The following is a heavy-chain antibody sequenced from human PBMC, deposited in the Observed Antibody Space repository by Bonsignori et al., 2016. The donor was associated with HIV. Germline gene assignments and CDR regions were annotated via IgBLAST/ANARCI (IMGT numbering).Heavy chain of an antibody. V-gene: IGHV4-34*01. D-gene: IGHD3-3*01. CDR2: INHSGST. Sequence: SETPVPHLRCLWWVLQWLLLELDPPAPRKGLEWIGEINHSGSTNYNPSLKSRVTISVDTSKNQFSLKLSSVTAADTAVYYCARGPGYYDFWSGYYYYFDYWGQGTLVTVSS. J-gene: IGHJ4*02. CDR3: ARGPGYYDFWSGYYYYFDY. CDR1: WVLQWLL.